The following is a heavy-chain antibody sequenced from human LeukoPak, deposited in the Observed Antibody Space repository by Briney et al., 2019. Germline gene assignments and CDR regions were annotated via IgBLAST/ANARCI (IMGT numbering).Heavy chain of an antibody. CDR2: ISGSGGST. Sequence: ASVKVSCKASGGTFSSYAMSWVRQAPGKGLEWVSAISGSGGSTYYADSVKGRFTISRDNSKNTLYLQMNSLRAEDTAVYYCAKGGSFIFFDIWGQGTMVTVSS. CDR3: AKGGSFIFFDI. J-gene: IGHJ3*02. D-gene: IGHD1-26*01. CDR1: GGTFSSYA. V-gene: IGHV3-23*01.